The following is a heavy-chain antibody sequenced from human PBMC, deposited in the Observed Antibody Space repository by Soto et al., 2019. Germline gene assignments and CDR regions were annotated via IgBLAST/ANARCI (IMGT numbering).Heavy chain of an antibody. J-gene: IGHJ4*02. CDR3: AREEKQLSRYGGDFDY. CDR2: IYYIGTT. Sequence: QVQLQESGPGLVKPSETLSLTCSVSDGSVNTGNYYWSGIRQPPGKVLEWIGHIYYIGTTNYNPSLKTRVTISVDTSKTQFSLKVTYVTAADTAVYFCAREEKQLSRYGGDFDYWGQGILVTVSS. V-gene: IGHV4-61*01. D-gene: IGHD3-16*01. CDR1: DGSVNTGNYY.